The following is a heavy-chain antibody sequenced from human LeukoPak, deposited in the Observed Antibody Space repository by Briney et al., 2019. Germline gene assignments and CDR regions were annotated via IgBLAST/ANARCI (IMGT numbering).Heavy chain of an antibody. D-gene: IGHD3-22*01. CDR2: IYYSGST. CDR3: ARPIRYYDSSDHDAFDI. CDR1: GGSISSGGYY. Sequence: TLSLTCTVSGGSISSGGYYWSWIRQHPGKGLEWIGYIYYSGSTYYNPSLKSRVTISVDTSKNQFSLKLSSVTAADTAVYYCARPIRYYDSSDHDAFDIWGQGTMVTVSS. J-gene: IGHJ3*02. V-gene: IGHV4-31*03.